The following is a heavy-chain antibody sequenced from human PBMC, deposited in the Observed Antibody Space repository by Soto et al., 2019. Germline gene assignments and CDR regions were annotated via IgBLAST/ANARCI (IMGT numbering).Heavy chain of an antibody. V-gene: IGHV3-23*01. CDR2: ISGSGFKK. CDR1: GFTFGDYY. Sequence: LGGSLRLSCAASGFTFGDYYMSWVRQAPGKGLEWISSISGSGFKKYYADSVKGRFTISRDNSKSTVYLELNNLSAEDTAVYHCAKNQGVELVPLATVDWFDPWGQGSVVTVSS. CDR3: AKNQGVELVPLATVDWFDP. D-gene: IGHD1-26*01. J-gene: IGHJ5*02.